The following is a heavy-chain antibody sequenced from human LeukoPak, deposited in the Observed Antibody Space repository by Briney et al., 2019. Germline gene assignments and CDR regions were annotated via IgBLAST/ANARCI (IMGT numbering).Heavy chain of an antibody. Sequence: GGSLRLSCAASGFTFSSYAMSWVRQAPGKGLERVAQIKDDGTEKFYLDSLRGRFTISRDNSKDSLYLHINSLRAEDTAVYYCTRERLYGASALDYWGQGIVVTVSS. CDR2: IKDDGTEK. J-gene: IGHJ4*02. CDR3: TRERLYGASALDY. V-gene: IGHV3-7*01. D-gene: IGHD4-17*01. CDR1: GFTFSSYA.